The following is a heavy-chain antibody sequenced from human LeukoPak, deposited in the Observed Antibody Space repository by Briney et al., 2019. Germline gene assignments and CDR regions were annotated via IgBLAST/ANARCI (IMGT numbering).Heavy chain of an antibody. CDR3: ARGYYYDSSGYSAFDI. Sequence: ASVKVSCKAFGYTFTSNYMHWVRQAPGQGPEWMGVISPSGGSTTYAQKFQGRVTLTRDMSTSTDYLELSSLRSEDTAVYYCARGYYYDSSGYSAFDIWGQGTMVTVSS. CDR2: ISPSGGST. CDR1: GYTFTSNY. J-gene: IGHJ3*02. V-gene: IGHV1-46*01. D-gene: IGHD3-22*01.